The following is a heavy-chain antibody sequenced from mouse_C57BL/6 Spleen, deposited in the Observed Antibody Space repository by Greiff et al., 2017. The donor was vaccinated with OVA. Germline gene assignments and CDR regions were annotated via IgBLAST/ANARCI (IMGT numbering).Heavy chain of an antibody. D-gene: IGHD2-4*01. Sequence: QVQLQQSGAELVKPGASVKISCKASGYAFSSYWMNWVKQRPGKGLEWIGQIYPGDGDTNYNGKFKGKATLTADKSSSTAYMQLSSLTSEDSAVYFCARSLLYDYDSAWFAYWGQGTLVTVSA. CDR2: IYPGDGDT. CDR3: ARSLLYDYDSAWFAY. V-gene: IGHV1-80*01. J-gene: IGHJ3*01. CDR1: GYAFSSYW.